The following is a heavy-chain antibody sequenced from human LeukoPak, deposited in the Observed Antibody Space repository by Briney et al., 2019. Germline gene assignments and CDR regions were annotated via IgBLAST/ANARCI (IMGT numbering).Heavy chain of an antibody. CDR2: VNGDGTIT. CDR1: GFTFTTYL. V-gene: IGHV3-74*03. D-gene: IGHD6-19*01. Sequence: GGSLRLSCAASGFTFTTYLMHWVRQAPGKGLVWVSRVNGDGTITTYADSVKGRFTISRDNAKNTLYLQMNSLRAEDTAVYYCARVLTGYSSPPFDIWGQGTMVTVSS. J-gene: IGHJ3*02. CDR3: ARVLTGYSSPPFDI.